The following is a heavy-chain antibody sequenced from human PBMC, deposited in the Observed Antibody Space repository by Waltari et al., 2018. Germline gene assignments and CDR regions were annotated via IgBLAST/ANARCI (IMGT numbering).Heavy chain of an antibody. V-gene: IGHV1-69*05. Sequence: QVQLVQSGAEVKKPGSSVKVSCKASGGTFSSYAISWVRQAPGQGLEWMVGVIPNFGTANSAQKFQGRVTITTDDSTSTAYMELRSLISEDTSVDYCAREEHDAFDICGQGTMVTVSS. J-gene: IGHJ3*02. CDR3: AREEHDAFDI. CDR1: GGTFSSYA. CDR2: VIPNFGTA.